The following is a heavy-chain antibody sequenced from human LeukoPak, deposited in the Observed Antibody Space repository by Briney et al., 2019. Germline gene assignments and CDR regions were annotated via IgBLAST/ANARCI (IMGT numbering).Heavy chain of an antibody. J-gene: IGHJ4*02. CDR2: IIPIFGTA. CDR1: GGTFSSYA. CDR3: ARLIGDTYYYDSSGEGRFDY. D-gene: IGHD3-22*01. Sequence: GASVKVSCKASGGTFSSYAISWVRQAPGQGLEWMGGIIPIFGTANYAQKFQGRVTITADTSTSTAYMELRSLRSDDTAVYYCARLIGDTYYYDSSGEGRFDYWGQGTLVTVSS. V-gene: IGHV1-69*06.